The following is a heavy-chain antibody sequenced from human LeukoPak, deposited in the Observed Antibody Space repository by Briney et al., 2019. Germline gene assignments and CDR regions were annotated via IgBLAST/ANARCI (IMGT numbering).Heavy chain of an antibody. Sequence: HPGGSLRLSCAASGFTFSSYAMSWVRQAPGKGLEWVSAISGSGGSTYYADSVKGRFTISRDNSKNTLYLQMNSLRAEDTAVYYCAKDGGTAAAGTRGYFQHWGQGTLVTVSS. CDR2: ISGSGGST. V-gene: IGHV3-23*01. J-gene: IGHJ1*01. D-gene: IGHD6-13*01. CDR3: AKDGGTAAAGTRGYFQH. CDR1: GFTFSSYA.